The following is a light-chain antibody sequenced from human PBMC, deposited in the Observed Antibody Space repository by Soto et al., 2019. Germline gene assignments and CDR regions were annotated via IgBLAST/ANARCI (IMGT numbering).Light chain of an antibody. CDR1: QSVSSSD. CDR2: GAS. J-gene: IGKJ1*01. V-gene: IGKV3-20*01. Sequence: ETVLTQSPGTLSLSPGERATLSCRARQSVSSSDLAWYQQKPGQAPRLLIYGASRRATGIPDGFSGSGSGTDITLTISRLEAEDFAVYYCQQYGRSPPSWTCGEGTKVEIK. CDR3: QQYGRSPPSWT.